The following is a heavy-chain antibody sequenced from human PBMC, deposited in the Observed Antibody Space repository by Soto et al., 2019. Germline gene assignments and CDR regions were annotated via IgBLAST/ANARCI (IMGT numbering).Heavy chain of an antibody. CDR3: ARDSESIRYNWNYDHPLYYYYGMDV. D-gene: IGHD1-7*01. CDR1: GFTFSSYS. V-gene: IGHV3-21*01. CDR2: ISSSSSYI. Sequence: GGSLRLSCAASGFTFSSYSMNWVRQAPGKGLEWVSSISSSSSYIYYADSVKGRFTISRDNAKNSLYLQMNSLRAEDTAVYYCARDSESIRYNWNYDHPLYYYYGMDVWGQGTTVTV. J-gene: IGHJ6*02.